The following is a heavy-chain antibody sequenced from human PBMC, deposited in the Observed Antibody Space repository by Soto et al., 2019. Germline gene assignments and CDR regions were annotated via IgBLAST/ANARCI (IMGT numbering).Heavy chain of an antibody. CDR2: IYNNGHT. CDR3: ARCVHCSNGGRFDP. D-gene: IGHD2-8*01. J-gene: IGHJ5*02. Sequence: SETLSLTCTVSGGSISSVDYSWTWLRQPPGKGLEWVADIYNNGHTYQASSLKSRLAVSVDTSKSQVSLRLSSVTAADTAVYYCARCVHCSNGGRFDPWGLGALVTVSS. CDR1: GGSISSVDYS. V-gene: IGHV4-30-4*01.